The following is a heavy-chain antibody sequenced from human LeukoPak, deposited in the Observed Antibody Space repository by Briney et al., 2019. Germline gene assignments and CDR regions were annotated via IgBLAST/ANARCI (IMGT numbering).Heavy chain of an antibody. J-gene: IGHJ6*02. CDR2: INHSGST. Sequence: SETLSLTCAVYGGSFSGYYWSWIRQPPGKGLEWIGEINHSGSTNYNPSLKSRVAISVDTSKNQFSLKLSSVTAADTAVYYCARASAPNYDFWSGYHYYYGMDVWGQGTTVTVSS. D-gene: IGHD3-3*01. V-gene: IGHV4-34*01. CDR3: ARASAPNYDFWSGYHYYYGMDV. CDR1: GGSFSGYY.